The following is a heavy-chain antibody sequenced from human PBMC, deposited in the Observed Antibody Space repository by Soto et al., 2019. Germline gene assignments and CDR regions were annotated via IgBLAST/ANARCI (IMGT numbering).Heavy chain of an antibody. J-gene: IGHJ6*02. CDR1: GFTFSSYS. D-gene: IGHD3-10*01. V-gene: IGHV3-21*01. Sequence: PGGSLRLSCAASGFTFSSYSMNWVRQAPGKGLEWVSSISSSSSYIYYADSVKGLFIFSRDNAKNSLYLQMNSLRAEDTAVYYCARDTYYGSGTGYYYGMDVWGQGTTVTVSS. CDR3: ARDTYYGSGTGYYYGMDV. CDR2: ISSSSSYI.